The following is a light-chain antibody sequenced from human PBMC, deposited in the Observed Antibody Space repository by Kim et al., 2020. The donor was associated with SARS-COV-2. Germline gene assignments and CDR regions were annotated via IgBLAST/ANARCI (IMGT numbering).Light chain of an antibody. CDR3: NSRDSSGNHVV. CDR2: GKN. Sequence: ALGQTVRITCQGDSLRIYYASWYQQKPGQAPVLVIYGKNNRPSGIPDRFSGSSSGNTASLTITGAQAEDEAYYYCNSRDSSGNHVVFGGGTQLTVL. CDR1: SLRIYY. V-gene: IGLV3-19*01. J-gene: IGLJ2*01.